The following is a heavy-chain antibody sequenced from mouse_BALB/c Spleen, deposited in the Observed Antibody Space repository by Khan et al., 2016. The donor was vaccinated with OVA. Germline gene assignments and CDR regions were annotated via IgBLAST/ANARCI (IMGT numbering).Heavy chain of an antibody. V-gene: IGHV14-3*02. Sequence: EVQLQESGAELVKSGATVKLSCTASGLTIKDTYMHWLKQWPEQGLEWIGRIYPPNGNTKYDPKFQGKATITEDTSTNKAYLQNSSVTAEDTAVYYCDRMGEKWGKGTTLTGSS. CDR3: DRMGEK. CDR1: GLTIKDTY. J-gene: IGHJ2*01. CDR2: IYPPNGNT.